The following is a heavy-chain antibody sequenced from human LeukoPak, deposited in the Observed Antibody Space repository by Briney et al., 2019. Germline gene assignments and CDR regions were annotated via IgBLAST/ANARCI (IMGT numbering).Heavy chain of an antibody. CDR2: IYPGDSDT. Sequence: GESLKISCKGSGYSFTSYWIGWVRQMPGKGLEWMGIIYPGDSDTRYSPSFQGQVTISADKSISTAYLQWSSLKASDTAMYYCAGLLRSGWYLWHFDYWGQGTLVTVSS. J-gene: IGHJ4*02. CDR1: GYSFTSYW. CDR3: AGLLRSGWYLWHFDY. V-gene: IGHV5-51*01. D-gene: IGHD6-19*01.